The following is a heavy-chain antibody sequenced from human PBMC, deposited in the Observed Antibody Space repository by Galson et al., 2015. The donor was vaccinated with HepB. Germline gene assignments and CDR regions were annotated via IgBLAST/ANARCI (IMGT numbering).Heavy chain of an antibody. Sequence: CAISGDSVSSNRAAWNWIRQSPSRGLEWLGRTYYRSKWYNDYALSVKSRITINPDTSKNQFSLRLNSVTPEDTAVYYCACTIAAADSYFNYWGQGALVTVSS. J-gene: IGHJ4*02. V-gene: IGHV6-1*01. D-gene: IGHD6-13*01. CDR2: TYYRSKWYN. CDR3: ACTIAAADSYFNY. CDR1: GDSVSSNRAA.